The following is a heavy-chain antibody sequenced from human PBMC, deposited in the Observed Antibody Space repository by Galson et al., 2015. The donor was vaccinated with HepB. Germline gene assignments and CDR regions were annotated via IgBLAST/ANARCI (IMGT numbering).Heavy chain of an antibody. J-gene: IGHJ4*02. CDR3: AKDTPNPPGRGWSYFDS. D-gene: IGHD2-15*01. Sequence: SLRLSCAASGFSFSTYTMNWVRQAPGKGLEWVASISTTANHIYYAGSVQGRFTISRDNAKNSLYLQLSSLRAEDTAVYYCAKDTPNPPGRGWSYFDSWGQGTLVTVSS. CDR1: GFSFSTYT. CDR2: ISTTANHI. V-gene: IGHV3-21*01.